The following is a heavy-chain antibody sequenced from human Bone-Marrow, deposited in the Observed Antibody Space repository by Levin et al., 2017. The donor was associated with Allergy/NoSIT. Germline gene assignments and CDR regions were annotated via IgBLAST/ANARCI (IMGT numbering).Heavy chain of an antibody. CDR3: ARRMGPAAGSYDAMDV. Sequence: GESLKISCVASGFTFSNHAMHWVRQAPGKGLEWLSIIWYDGNNKYYEDSVKGRFIVSRDNPRNTLYLQMNSLRAEDTAIYFCARRMGPAAGSYDAMDVWGQGTTVTVSS. V-gene: IGHV3-33*01. CDR2: IWYDGNNK. J-gene: IGHJ6*02. D-gene: IGHD6-13*01. CDR1: GFTFSNHA.